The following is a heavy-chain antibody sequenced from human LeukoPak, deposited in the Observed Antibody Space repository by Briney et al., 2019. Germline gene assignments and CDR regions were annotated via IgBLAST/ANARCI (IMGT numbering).Heavy chain of an antibody. D-gene: IGHD1-20*01. CDR2: ISSSGSTI. CDR1: GFTFSDYY. J-gene: IGHJ6*03. CDR3: ARVHNWNPRVSYYYYMDV. V-gene: IGHV3-11*01. Sequence: PGGSLRLSCAASGFTFSDYYMSWIRQAPGKGLEWVSYISSSGSTIYYADSVKGRFTISRDSAKNSLYLQMNSLRAEDTAVYYCARVHNWNPRVSYYYYMDVWGKGTTVTVSS.